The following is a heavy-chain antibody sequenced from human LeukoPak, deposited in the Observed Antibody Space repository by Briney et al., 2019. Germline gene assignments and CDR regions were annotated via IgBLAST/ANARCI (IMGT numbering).Heavy chain of an antibody. CDR2: INPSGGST. V-gene: IGHV1-46*01. D-gene: IGHD3-10*01. CDR1: GYTFTSYY. CDR3: ARVHGSFPGDY. Sequence: ASVKVSCKASGYTFTSYYMHWVRQAPGQGLEWMGIINPSGGSTSYAQKFQGRVTMTRDMSTSTVYMELSSLRSEDTAMYYCARVHGSFPGDYWGQGTLVTVSS. J-gene: IGHJ4*02.